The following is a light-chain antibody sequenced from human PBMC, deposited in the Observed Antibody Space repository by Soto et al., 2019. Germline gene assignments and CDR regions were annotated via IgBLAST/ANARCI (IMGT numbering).Light chain of an antibody. CDR3: QQYNNWPPVT. V-gene: IGKV3-15*01. J-gene: IGKJ5*01. CDR2: GAS. CDR1: QSVGSK. Sequence: EIVLTQSPATLSVSPGERATLSCRASQSVGSKLAWYQQKPGQAPRLLIYGASTRATGIPARFGGSGSGTEFTLTISSLQSEDVAVYYCQQYNNWPPVTFGQGTRLEIK.